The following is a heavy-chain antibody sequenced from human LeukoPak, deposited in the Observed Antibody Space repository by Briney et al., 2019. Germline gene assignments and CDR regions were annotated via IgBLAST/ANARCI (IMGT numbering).Heavy chain of an antibody. CDR3: ARLRGPNCSGGSCYDY. J-gene: IGHJ4*02. CDR1: GYTFTSYA. V-gene: IGHV7-4-1*02. D-gene: IGHD2-15*01. Sequence: ASVKVSCKASGYTFTSYAMKWVRQAPGQGLEWRGWINTNTGNPTYAQGFTGRFVFSLDTSVSTAYLQISSLKAEDTAVYYCARLRGPNCSGGSCYDYWGQGTLVTVSS. CDR2: INTNTGNP.